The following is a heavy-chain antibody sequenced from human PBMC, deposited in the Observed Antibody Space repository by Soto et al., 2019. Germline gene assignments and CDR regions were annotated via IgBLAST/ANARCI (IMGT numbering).Heavy chain of an antibody. CDR2: IKQDGSEK. J-gene: IGHJ6*02. V-gene: IGHV3-7*01. D-gene: IGHD3-22*01. Sequence: PGGSLRLSCAASGFTFSSYWMSWVRQAPGKGLEWVANIKQDGSEKYYVDSVKGRFTISRDNAKNSLYLQMNSLRAEDTAVYYCAREGSSGYYYLYYYYYGMDVWGQGTTVTVSS. CDR3: AREGSSGYYYLYYYYYGMDV. CDR1: GFTFSSYW.